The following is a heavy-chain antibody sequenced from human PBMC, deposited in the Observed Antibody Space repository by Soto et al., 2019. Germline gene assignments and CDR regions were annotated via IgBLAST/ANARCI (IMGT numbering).Heavy chain of an antibody. CDR1: GYTFTSYG. J-gene: IGHJ6*03. CDR3: ARDHYGQKNYYYYYYMDV. V-gene: IGHV1-18*01. CDR2: VSAYNGNT. Sequence: QVPLVQSGAEVKKHGASVKVSCKASGYTFTSYGISWVRQAPGQGLEWMGWVSAYNGNTNYSQKLQARVTMTTDTSTSTAYMELRSLRSDDTAVYYCARDHYGQKNYYYYYYMDVWGKGTTVTVSS. D-gene: IGHD3-10*01.